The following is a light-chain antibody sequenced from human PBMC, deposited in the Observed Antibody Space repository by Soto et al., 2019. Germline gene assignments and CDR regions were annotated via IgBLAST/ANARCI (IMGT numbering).Light chain of an antibody. Sequence: QPVLTQSSSASASLGSSVKLTCSLTSGHSSSAIAWHQQQPGKAPRFLMKLEGGGSYNKGSGVPARFSGSSSGADRYLTISNLQSEDEADYYCETWDTYTRVFGGGTQLTVL. CDR1: SGHSSSA. CDR3: ETWDTYTRV. J-gene: IGLJ3*02. V-gene: IGLV4-60*03. CDR2: LEGGGSY.